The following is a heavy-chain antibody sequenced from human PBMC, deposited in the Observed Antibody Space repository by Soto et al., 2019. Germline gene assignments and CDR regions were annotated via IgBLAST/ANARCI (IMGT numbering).Heavy chain of an antibody. J-gene: IGHJ4*02. Sequence: SVKVSCKASGGTFSSYAISWVRQAPGQGLEWMGGIIPIFGTANYAQKFQGRVTITADESTSTAYMELSSLRSEDTAVYYCASSRPHGYSYGNTFDYWGQGTLVTASS. CDR2: IIPIFGTA. CDR1: GGTFSSYA. V-gene: IGHV1-69*13. CDR3: ASSRPHGYSYGNTFDY. D-gene: IGHD5-18*01.